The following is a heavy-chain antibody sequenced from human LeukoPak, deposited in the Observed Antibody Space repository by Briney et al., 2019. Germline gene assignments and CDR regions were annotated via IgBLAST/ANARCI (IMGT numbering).Heavy chain of an antibody. Sequence: PSQTLSLTCTVSGGSISSSNDYCGWLRQPPLKGLEWIGSIYYSRSTYYNPSLKRRFTRSVDTAKHPFSLKRRSVTAAATAAYYCARLPYPYDSSGSPPLDYWGQGHLVNVSS. CDR3: ARLPYPYDSSGSPPLDY. J-gene: IGHJ4*02. D-gene: IGHD3-22*01. V-gene: IGHV4-39*01. CDR2: IYYSRST. CDR1: GGSISSSNDY.